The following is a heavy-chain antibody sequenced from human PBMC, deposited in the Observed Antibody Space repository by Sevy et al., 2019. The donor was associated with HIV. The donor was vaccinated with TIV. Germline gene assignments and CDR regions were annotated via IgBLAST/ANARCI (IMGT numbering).Heavy chain of an antibody. D-gene: IGHD3-22*01. CDR1: GFTFSSYE. CDR3: ARANYYDSSGYRAFDY. CDR2: ISSSGSTI. Sequence: GESLKISCAASGFTFSSYEMNWVRQAPGKGLEWVSYISSSGSTIYYADSVKGRFTISRDNAKNSLYLQMNSPRAEDTAVYYCARANYYDSSGYRAFDYWGQGTLVTVSS. V-gene: IGHV3-48*03. J-gene: IGHJ4*02.